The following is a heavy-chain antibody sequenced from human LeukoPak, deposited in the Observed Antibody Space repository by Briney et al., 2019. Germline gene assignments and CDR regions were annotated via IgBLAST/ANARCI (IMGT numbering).Heavy chain of an antibody. D-gene: IGHD3-10*01. CDR1: GYSFTSFY. CDR3: ARDPLKRNYGLQPFDY. Sequence: ASVKVSCEASGYSFTSFYIHWVRQAPGQGLEWMGIINPSGGSTTYAQKFQGRVTMTRDTSTSTVYMELSSLRSEDTAVYYCARDPLKRNYGLQPFDYWGQGTLVTVSS. V-gene: IGHV1-46*01. CDR2: INPSGGST. J-gene: IGHJ4*02.